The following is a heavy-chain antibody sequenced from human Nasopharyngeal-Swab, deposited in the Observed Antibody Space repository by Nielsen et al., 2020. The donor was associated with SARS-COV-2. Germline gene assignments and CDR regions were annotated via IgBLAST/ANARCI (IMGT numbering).Heavy chain of an antibody. CDR2: ISGSGGST. Sequence: GGPLRLSCAASGFTFSSYAMSWARQAPGKGLEWVSTISGSGGSTYYADSVKGRFTISRDNSKNTLYLQMNSLRAEDTAVYYCAKVSSYFDSSALDYWGQGTLVTVSS. CDR3: AKVSSYFDSSALDY. CDR1: GFTFSSYA. V-gene: IGHV3-23*01. J-gene: IGHJ4*02. D-gene: IGHD3-22*01.